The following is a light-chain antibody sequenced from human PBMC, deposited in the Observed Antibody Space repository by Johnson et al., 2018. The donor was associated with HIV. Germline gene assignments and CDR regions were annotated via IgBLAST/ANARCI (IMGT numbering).Light chain of an antibody. CDR2: DNN. V-gene: IGLV1-51*01. J-gene: IGLJ1*01. CDR3: GTWDSSLTSDV. Sequence: QAVLTQPPSVSAAPGQTVTISCSGSSSNVGSSFVSWYRQVPGTAPKLLIYDNNKRPSGIPGRFSGSKSGPSATLGITGLQTGDEADYYCGTWDSSLTSDVFGAGTKVTV. CDR1: SSNVGSSF.